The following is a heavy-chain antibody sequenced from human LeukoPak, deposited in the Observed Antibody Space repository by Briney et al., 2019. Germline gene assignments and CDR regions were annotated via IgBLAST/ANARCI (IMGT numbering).Heavy chain of an antibody. CDR1: GGSISSYY. Sequence: SETLSLTCTVSGGSISSYYWSWLRQPPGKGLEWIGYIYYSGSTNYNPSLKSRVTISVDTSKNQFSLKLSSVTAADTAVYYCARERWLQFPLDYWGQGTLVTVSS. CDR3: ARERWLQFPLDY. D-gene: IGHD5-24*01. CDR2: IYYSGST. J-gene: IGHJ4*02. V-gene: IGHV4-59*08.